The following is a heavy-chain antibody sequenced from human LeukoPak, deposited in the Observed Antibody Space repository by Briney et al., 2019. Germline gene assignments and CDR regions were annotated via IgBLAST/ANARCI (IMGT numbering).Heavy chain of an antibody. CDR3: ARVGRDCSSINCYWEDWFDP. CDR2: ISGSTGNT. CDR1: GYSFTSYG. V-gene: IGHV1-18*01. D-gene: IGHD2-2*01. J-gene: IGHJ5*02. Sequence: GASVKVSCKASGYSFTSYGITWVREAPGQGPEWMGWISGSTGNTHYVQNVQGRVTMTTDTATSTAYMELRSLGSDDTAVYYCARVGRDCSSINCYWEDWFDPWGQGTLVIVSS.